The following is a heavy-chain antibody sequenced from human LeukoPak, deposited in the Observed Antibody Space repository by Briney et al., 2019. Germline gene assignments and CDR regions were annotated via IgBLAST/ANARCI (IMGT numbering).Heavy chain of an antibody. V-gene: IGHV3-21*01. CDR3: ARGDPPYYYYYMDV. CDR2: ISSSSSYI. J-gene: IGHJ6*03. Sequence: GGSLRLSCAASGFTFSSYSMNWVRQAPGKGLEWVSSISSSSSYIYYADSVKGRFTISRDNAKNSLYLQMNGLRAEDTAVYYCARGDPPYYYYYMDVWGKGTTVTVSS. CDR1: GFTFSSYS.